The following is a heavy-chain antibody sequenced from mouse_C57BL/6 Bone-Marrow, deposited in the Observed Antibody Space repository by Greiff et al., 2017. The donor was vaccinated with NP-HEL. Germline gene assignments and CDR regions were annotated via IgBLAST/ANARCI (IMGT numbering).Heavy chain of an antibody. V-gene: IGHV1-55*01. CDR3: ANYGSKYYYAMDY. CDR1: GYTFTSYW. CDR2: IYPGSGST. Sequence: VQLQESGAELVKPGASVKMSCKASGYTFTSYWITWVKQRPGQGLEWIGDIYPGSGSTNYNEKFKSKATLTVDTSSSTAYMQLSSLTSEDSAVYYCANYGSKYYYAMDYWGQGTSVTVSS. D-gene: IGHD1-1*01. J-gene: IGHJ4*01.